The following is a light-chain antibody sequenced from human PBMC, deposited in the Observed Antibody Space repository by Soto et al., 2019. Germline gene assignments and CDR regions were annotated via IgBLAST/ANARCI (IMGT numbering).Light chain of an antibody. CDR2: AAS. CDR1: QGISSY. J-gene: IGKJ3*01. Sequence: DIQLTQSPSFLSASVGDRVTITCRASQGISSYLAWYQQKPGKAPKLLIYAASTLQSGVPSRFSGSGTGTEFTLTISSRHPEDFATYYCQQLNSYQFTFGPGTKVDIK. CDR3: QQLNSYQFT. V-gene: IGKV1-9*01.